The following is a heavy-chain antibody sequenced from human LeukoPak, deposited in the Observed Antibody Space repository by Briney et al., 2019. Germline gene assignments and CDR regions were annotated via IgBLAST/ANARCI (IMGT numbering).Heavy chain of an antibody. Sequence: GGSLRLSCAASGFSFSDYYMTWIRQAPGKGPEWVAYISPGGYTMHFADSVRGLFTIPRDNGKKSVYLQMNRLTAPDTAVYYCAGGLDIAVPGPGGYFDYWGQGTLVTVSS. CDR1: GFSFSDYY. V-gene: IGHV3-11*04. D-gene: IGHD6-19*01. J-gene: IGHJ4*02. CDR2: ISPGGYTM. CDR3: AGGLDIAVPGPGGYFDY.